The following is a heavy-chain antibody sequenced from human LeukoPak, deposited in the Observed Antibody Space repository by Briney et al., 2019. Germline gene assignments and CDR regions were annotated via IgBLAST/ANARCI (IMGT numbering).Heavy chain of an antibody. CDR1: GFIFSSFG. CDR3: AKGGRDVDY. CDR2: IWYDGGYK. Sequence: TGGSLRLSCAASGFIFSSFGMHWVRQAPGKGLEWVAVIWYDGGYKYYLDSVKGRFTISRDNAKNTLYLQMNNLRVEDTAVYYCAKGGRDVDYWGQGTLVTVSS. V-gene: IGHV3-33*06. J-gene: IGHJ4*02.